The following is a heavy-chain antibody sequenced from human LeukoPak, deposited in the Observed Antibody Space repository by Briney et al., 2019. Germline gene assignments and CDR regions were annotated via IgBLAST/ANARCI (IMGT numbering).Heavy chain of an antibody. Sequence: SETLSLTCTVSGASISSSDYYWGWMPQPPGKGLEWIGSLYSGGLTYYNPSLKSRVTISVDTSKNQFSLKGTSVTAADTAVYSCASGGYSSGWYGSFDIWGQWTVVTVSS. CDR3: ASGGYSSGWYGSFDI. V-gene: IGHV4-39*01. CDR1: GASISSSDYY. CDR2: LYSGGLT. D-gene: IGHD6-19*01. J-gene: IGHJ3*02.